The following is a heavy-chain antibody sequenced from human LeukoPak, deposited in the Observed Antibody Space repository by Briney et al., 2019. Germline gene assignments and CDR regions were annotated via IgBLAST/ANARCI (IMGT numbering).Heavy chain of an antibody. J-gene: IGHJ4*02. D-gene: IGHD6-13*01. CDR3: ARTLRVWAAFFDY. V-gene: IGHV3-7*01. CDR2: IKQDGSEK. Sequence: GGSLRLSCAASGFTFSSYWMSWVRQAPGKGLEWVANIKQDGSEKYYVDSVKGRFTISRDNAKNSLYLQMNSLRAEDTAVYYCARTLRVWAAFFDYWGQGTLVTVSS. CDR1: GFTFSSYW.